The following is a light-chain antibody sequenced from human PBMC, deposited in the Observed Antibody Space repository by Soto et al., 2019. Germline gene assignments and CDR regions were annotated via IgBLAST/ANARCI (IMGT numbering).Light chain of an antibody. V-gene: IGLV2-23*02. Sequence: QSALTQPASVSGSPGQSITISCTGTSSDIGSYDLVSWYQQHPGTAPKLIIYEVTKRPSGVSTRFSGSKSGNTASLTISGLQAVDEADYYCCSCADVTYVFGTGTKVTVL. CDR1: SSDIGSYDL. J-gene: IGLJ1*01. CDR3: CSCADVTYV. CDR2: EVT.